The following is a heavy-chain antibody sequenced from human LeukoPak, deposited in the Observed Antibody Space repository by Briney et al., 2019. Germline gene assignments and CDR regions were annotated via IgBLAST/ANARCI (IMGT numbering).Heavy chain of an antibody. CDR1: GFTFSSYS. D-gene: IGHD5-12*01. CDR3: AKTEGGYVLVIGYDY. Sequence: GGSLRLSCAASGFTFSSYSMNWVRQAPGKGLEWVSSISSSSSYIYYADSVKGRFTISRDNSKNTLYLQMNSLRAEDTAVYYCAKTEGGYVLVIGYDYWGQGTLVTVSS. J-gene: IGHJ4*02. V-gene: IGHV3-21*04. CDR2: ISSSSSYI.